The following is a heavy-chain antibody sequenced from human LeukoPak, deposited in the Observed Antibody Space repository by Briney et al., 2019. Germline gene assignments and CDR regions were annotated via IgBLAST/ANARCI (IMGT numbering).Heavy chain of an antibody. CDR3: ARDPRSPAEKSGTFDI. Sequence: GGSLRLSCAASGFTFSGYEMNWVRQAPGKGLEWVSYISRSGTIISYADSVKGRFTISRDNAKNSLYLQMNSLRAEDTAVYYCARDPRSPAEKSGTFDIWGQGTMVTVSS. V-gene: IGHV3-48*03. D-gene: IGHD1-26*01. CDR2: ISRSGTII. J-gene: IGHJ3*02. CDR1: GFTFSGYE.